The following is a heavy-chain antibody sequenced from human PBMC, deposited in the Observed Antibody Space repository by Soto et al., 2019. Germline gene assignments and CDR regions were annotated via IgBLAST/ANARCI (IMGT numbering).Heavy chain of an antibody. CDR1: GFTFSSYW. J-gene: IGHJ1*01. D-gene: IGHD6-13*01. CDR2: INSDGSST. Sequence: EVQLVESGGGLVQPGGSLRLSCAASGFTFSSYWMHWVRQAPGKGLVWVSRINSDGSSTSYADSVKGRFTISRDNAKNTLYLQMNSLRAEDTAVCYCARVGSIAAAGAEYFQHWGQGTLVTVSS. V-gene: IGHV3-74*01. CDR3: ARVGSIAAAGAEYFQH.